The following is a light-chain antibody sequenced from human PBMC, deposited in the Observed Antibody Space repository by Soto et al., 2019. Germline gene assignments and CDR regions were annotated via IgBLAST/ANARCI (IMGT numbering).Light chain of an antibody. CDR3: STYTSSNTWV. CDR1: SSDVGGNKY. CDR2: EVS. V-gene: IGLV2-14*01. Sequence: QSVLSQPASVCGSPEQSITLSFTGTSSDVGGNKYVSWYQQHPGHVTKVLICEVSNRPSGVSNRYSGSKSDNTASVTIAGPQAQDEADYYWSTYTSSNTWVFGGGTKLIV. J-gene: IGLJ3*02.